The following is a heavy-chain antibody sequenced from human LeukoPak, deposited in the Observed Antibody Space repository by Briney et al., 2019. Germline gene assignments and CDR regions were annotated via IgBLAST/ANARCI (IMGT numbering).Heavy chain of an antibody. V-gene: IGHV3-30*02. CDR3: AKDLEAAAGLFDY. Sequence: GGSLRLSCAASGFTLSSYGMHWVRQAPGKGLEWVAFIRYDGSNKYYADSVKGRFTISRDNSKNTLYLQMNSLRAEDTAEYYCAKDLEAAAGLFDYWGQGTLVTVSS. CDR2: IRYDGSNK. D-gene: IGHD6-13*01. CDR1: GFTLSSYG. J-gene: IGHJ4*02.